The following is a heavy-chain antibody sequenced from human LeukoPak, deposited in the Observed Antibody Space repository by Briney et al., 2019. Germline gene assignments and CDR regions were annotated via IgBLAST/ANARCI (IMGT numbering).Heavy chain of an antibody. CDR2: IYYSGST. J-gene: IGHJ4*02. Sequence: SETLSLTCTVSGGSISSYYWSWIRQPPGKGLEWIGYIYYSGSTNYNPSLKSRVTISVDTSKNQFSLKLSSVTAADTAVYYCARQRIAADYWGQGTLVTVSS. D-gene: IGHD6-13*01. V-gene: IGHV4-59*08. CDR1: GGSISSYY. CDR3: ARQRIAADY.